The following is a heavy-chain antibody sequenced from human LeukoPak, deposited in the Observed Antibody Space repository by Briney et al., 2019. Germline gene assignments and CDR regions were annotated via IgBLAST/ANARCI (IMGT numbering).Heavy chain of an antibody. D-gene: IGHD4-17*01. V-gene: IGHV3-30-3*01. CDR2: ISYDGSNK. Sequence: QPGGSLRLSCAASGFTFSSYAMHWVRQAPGKGLEWVAVISYDGSNKYYADSVKGRFTISRDNSKNTLYLQMNSLRAGDTAVYYCARTDHDYGDHTVDYWGQGTPVTVSS. CDR1: GFTFSSYA. J-gene: IGHJ4*02. CDR3: ARTDHDYGDHTVDY.